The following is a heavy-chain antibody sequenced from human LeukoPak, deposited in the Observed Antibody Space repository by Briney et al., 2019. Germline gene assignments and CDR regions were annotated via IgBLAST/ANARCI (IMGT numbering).Heavy chain of an antibody. CDR2: ISGSGGST. J-gene: IGHJ3*02. CDR3: AKSFGCSGGSCYSDAFDI. Sequence: GGSLRHSCAASGFTFSSYAMSWVRQAPGKGLEWVSAISGSGGSTYYADSVKGRFTISRDNSKNTLYLQMNSLRAEDTAVYYCAKSFGCSGGSCYSDAFDIWGQGTMVTVSS. V-gene: IGHV3-23*01. CDR1: GFTFSSYA. D-gene: IGHD2-15*01.